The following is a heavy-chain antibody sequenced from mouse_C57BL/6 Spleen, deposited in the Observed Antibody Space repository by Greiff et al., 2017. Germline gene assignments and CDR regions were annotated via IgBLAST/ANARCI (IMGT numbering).Heavy chain of an antibody. J-gene: IGHJ3*01. CDR2: IDPSDSET. V-gene: IGHV1-52*01. CDR3: ARNPYDGYYAWFAY. Sequence: VQLQQPGAELVRPGSSVKLSCKASGYTFTSYWMHWVKQRPIQGLEWIGNIDPSDSETHYNQKFKDKATLTVDKSSSTAYMQLSSLTSEDSAVYYCARNPYDGYYAWFAYWGQGTLVTVSA. D-gene: IGHD2-3*01. CDR1: GYTFTSYW.